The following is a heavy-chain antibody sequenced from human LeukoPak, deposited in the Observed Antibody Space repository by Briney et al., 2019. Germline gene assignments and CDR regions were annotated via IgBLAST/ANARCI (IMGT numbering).Heavy chain of an antibody. J-gene: IGHJ4*02. CDR1: GYSLTGYY. D-gene: IGHD2-15*01. V-gene: IGHV1-2*02. CDR3: ARDSGYCSGGSCWYFDY. CDR2: INPKSGGT. Sequence: ASVKVSCKASGYSLTGYYMHWVRQAPGQGLEWMGWINPKSGGTNYAQKFQGRVTMTRDTSTSTAYMELSRLRSDDTAVYYCARDSGYCSGGSCWYFDYWGQGTLVTVSS.